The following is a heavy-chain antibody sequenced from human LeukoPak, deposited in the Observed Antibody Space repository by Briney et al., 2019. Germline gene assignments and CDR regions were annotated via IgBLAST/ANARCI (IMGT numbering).Heavy chain of an antibody. J-gene: IGHJ6*02. V-gene: IGHV3-7*01. Sequence: GGSLRLSCAASGFTFSSYWMSWVRQAPGKGLEWVANIKQDGSEKYYVDSVKGRFTISRDNAKNSLYLQMNSLRDEDTDVYYCARDQGRYFDWLLFPSFGLYGMDVWGQGTTVTVSS. CDR1: GFTFSSYW. CDR3: ARDQGRYFDWLLFPSFGLYGMDV. D-gene: IGHD3-9*01. CDR2: IKQDGSEK.